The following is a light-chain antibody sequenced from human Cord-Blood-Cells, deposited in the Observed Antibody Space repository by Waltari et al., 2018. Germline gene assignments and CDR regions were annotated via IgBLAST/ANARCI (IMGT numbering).Light chain of an antibody. Sequence: EIVLTQSPATLYLSPGERATLPCRASQSVSSYLAWYQQKPGQAPRLLLYDASNRATGIPARFSGSGSGTDFTLTISSLEPEDFAVYYCQQRSNWLTFGGGTKVEIK. J-gene: IGKJ4*01. V-gene: IGKV3-11*01. CDR1: QSVSSY. CDR3: QQRSNWLT. CDR2: DAS.